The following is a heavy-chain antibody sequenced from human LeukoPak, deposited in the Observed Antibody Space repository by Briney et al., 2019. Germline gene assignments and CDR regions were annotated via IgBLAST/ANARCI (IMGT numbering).Heavy chain of an antibody. Sequence: SETLSLTCTISSGSISNYYWSWIRQPPGKGLEWIGNIYYDGSTHCNPSLKSRVTISVDTSKNQFSLKLSSVTAADTALYYCARQGEYTTSLGRKQFDYWGQGTLVTVSS. CDR1: SGSISNYY. J-gene: IGHJ4*02. CDR2: IYYDGST. CDR3: ARQGEYTTSLGRKQFDY. V-gene: IGHV4-59*08. D-gene: IGHD3-16*01.